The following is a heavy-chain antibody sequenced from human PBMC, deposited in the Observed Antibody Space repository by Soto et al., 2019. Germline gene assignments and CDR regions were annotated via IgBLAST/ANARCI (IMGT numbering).Heavy chain of an antibody. CDR3: AREILVPAAFDAFDI. Sequence: EVHLVESGGGLVQPGGSLRLSCAASGFTFSNYWMSWVRQAPGKGLEWVANIKPDGSVKYYVDSVKGRFTLSRDNAKNTLYLQMNILRVEDTAVYYCAREILVPAAFDAFDIWGQGTMVTVSS. CDR1: GFTFSNYW. D-gene: IGHD2-2*01. J-gene: IGHJ3*02. CDR2: IKPDGSVK. V-gene: IGHV3-7*01.